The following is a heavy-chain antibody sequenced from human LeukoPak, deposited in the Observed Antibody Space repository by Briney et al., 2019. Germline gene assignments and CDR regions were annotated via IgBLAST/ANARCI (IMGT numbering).Heavy chain of an antibody. Sequence: QSGGSLRLSCAASGFTVSSHEMNWVRQAPGKGLEWVSYISSSGSVKFYADSVKGRFTISRDNAKNSLHLQMNSLKAEDTAVYYCARDWLRLGYWGQGTLVTVSS. CDR2: ISSSGSVK. CDR1: GFTVSSHE. D-gene: IGHD5-12*01. CDR3: ARDWLRLGY. J-gene: IGHJ4*02. V-gene: IGHV3-48*03.